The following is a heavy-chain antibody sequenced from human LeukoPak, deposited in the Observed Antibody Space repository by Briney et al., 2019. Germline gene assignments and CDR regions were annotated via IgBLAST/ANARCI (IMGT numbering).Heavy chain of an antibody. CDR1: GISFSDFW. D-gene: IGHD3-10*01. J-gene: IGHJ3*02. CDR2: INSDGSST. V-gene: IGHV3-74*01. Sequence: GGSLRLSCAASGISFSDFWMHWVRQVPGKGLVWVSRINSDGSSTSYADPVRGRFTISRDNAKNTLFLQMNSLRAEDTAVYYCARPYYYGSGSHAFDIWGQGTMVIVSS. CDR3: ARPYYYGSGSHAFDI.